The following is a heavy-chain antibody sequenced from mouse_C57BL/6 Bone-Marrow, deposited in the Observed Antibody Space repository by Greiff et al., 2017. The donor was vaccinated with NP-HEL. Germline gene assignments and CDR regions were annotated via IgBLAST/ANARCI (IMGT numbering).Heavy chain of an antibody. Sequence: VNLVESGPGLVQPSQSLSITCTVSGFSLTSYGVHWVRQSPGKGLEWLGVIWSGGSTDYNAAFISRLSISKDNSKSQVFFKMNSLQADDTAIYYCAREGLRRSSYWYFDVWGTGTTVTVSS. CDR1: GFSLTSYG. V-gene: IGHV2-2*01. J-gene: IGHJ1*03. CDR3: AREGLRRSSYWYFDV. D-gene: IGHD2-4*01. CDR2: IWSGGST.